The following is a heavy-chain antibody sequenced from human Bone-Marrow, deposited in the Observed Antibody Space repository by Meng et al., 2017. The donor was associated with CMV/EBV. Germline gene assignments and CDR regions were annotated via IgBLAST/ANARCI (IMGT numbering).Heavy chain of an antibody. D-gene: IGHD3-10*02. V-gene: IGHV3-48*03. J-gene: IGHJ4*02. CDR2: ISSSGSTT. CDR1: GFTFSSYE. CDR3: AKDSPLFGSNTPYFDS. Sequence: GESLKISCAASGFTFSSYEMNWVRQAPGKGLEWVSYISSSGSTTYYADSVKGRFTISRDNSKNTLYMEMNSLRLEDTAVYYCAKDSPLFGSNTPYFDSWGQGTLVTVSS.